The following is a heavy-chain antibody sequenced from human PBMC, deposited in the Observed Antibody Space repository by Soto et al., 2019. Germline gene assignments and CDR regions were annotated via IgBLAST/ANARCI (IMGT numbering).Heavy chain of an antibody. CDR2: INTDGSDT. J-gene: IGHJ4*02. CDR3: TKDSGFDS. D-gene: IGHD3-10*01. Sequence: GGSLRLSCTASGFTFSRSWLHWVRQVPGKGLVWVSHINTDGSDTAYADSVKGRFTISRDNAKNTLYLQMSSLRVEDTAIYYCTKDSGFDSWGQGTLVTVSS. V-gene: IGHV3-74*01. CDR1: GFTFSRSW.